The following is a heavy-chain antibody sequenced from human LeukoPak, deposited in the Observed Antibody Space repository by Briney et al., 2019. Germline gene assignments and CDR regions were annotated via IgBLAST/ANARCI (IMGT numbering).Heavy chain of an antibody. J-gene: IGHJ6*04. Sequence: GSLRLSCAASGFTLSNYWMSWVRQAPGKGLEWVANIKQDGSETYYVDSVRGRFTFSRDNAENSVYLQMNSLRAEDTAVYYCAELGITMIGGVWGKGTTVTISS. D-gene: IGHD3-10*02. V-gene: IGHV3-7*01. CDR1: GFTLSNYW. CDR3: AELGITMIGGV. CDR2: IKQDGSET.